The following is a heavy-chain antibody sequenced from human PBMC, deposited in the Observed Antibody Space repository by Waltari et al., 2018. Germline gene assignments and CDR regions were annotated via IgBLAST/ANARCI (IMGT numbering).Heavy chain of an antibody. V-gene: IGHV3-74*01. D-gene: IGHD5-12*01. CDR2: INSDGSTT. Sequence: EVHLVESGGGLVQPGGSLRLSCAASGFTFSSYWMHWVRHAPGKGLVWVSRINSDGSTTGYSDSVRRRFTISRDNTKNTLSLQMNSLRDEDTAVYYCAVYLRSSPFDPWGQGTLVTVSS. CDR3: AVYLRSSPFDP. CDR1: GFTFSSYW. J-gene: IGHJ5*02.